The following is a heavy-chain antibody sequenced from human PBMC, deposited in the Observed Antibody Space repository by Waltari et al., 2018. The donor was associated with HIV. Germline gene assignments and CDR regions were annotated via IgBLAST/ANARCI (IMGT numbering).Heavy chain of an antibody. CDR1: GFTFSSYA. J-gene: IGHJ4*02. V-gene: IGHV3-23*01. CDR2: ISGSGGST. D-gene: IGHD3-3*01. Sequence: EVQLLESGGGLVQPGGSLRLSCAASGFTFSSYAMSWVRQAPGKGLEWVSAISGSGGSTDYADSVKGRFTISRDNSKNTLYLQMNSLRAEDTAVYYCAKTPNVLQFLEYIRGYYFDYWGQGTLVTVSS. CDR3: AKTPNVLQFLEYIRGYYFDY.